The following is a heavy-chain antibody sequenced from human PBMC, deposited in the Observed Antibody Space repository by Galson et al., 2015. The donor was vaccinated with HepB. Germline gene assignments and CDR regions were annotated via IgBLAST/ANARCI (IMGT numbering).Heavy chain of an antibody. CDR1: GDSVSSNSAT. CDR2: TYYRSEWST. J-gene: IGHJ3*02. V-gene: IGHV6-1*01. CDR3: ARGPSSHAFDI. Sequence: CAISGDSVSSNSATWSWIRQSPSRGLEWLGRTYYRSEWSTDYAVSVRSRITINRDTSKNQFSLQLNSVTPEDTAVYYCARGPSSHAFDIWGQGTMVTVSS. D-gene: IGHD2-2*01.